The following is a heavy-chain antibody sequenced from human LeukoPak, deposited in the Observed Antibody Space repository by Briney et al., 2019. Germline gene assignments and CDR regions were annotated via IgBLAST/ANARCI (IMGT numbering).Heavy chain of an antibody. V-gene: IGHV3-11*06. CDR2: ISSSSGHT. CDR3: ARTNLGSGWRFDY. Sequence: NPGGSLRLSCGASEFAFSDFYMTWIRQAPGKGLEWVSYISSSSGHTNYADSVKGRFTISRDNAKNSLYLQMNSLRAEDTAVYYCARTNLGSGWRFDYWGQGTLVTVSS. D-gene: IGHD6-19*01. CDR1: EFAFSDFY. J-gene: IGHJ4*02.